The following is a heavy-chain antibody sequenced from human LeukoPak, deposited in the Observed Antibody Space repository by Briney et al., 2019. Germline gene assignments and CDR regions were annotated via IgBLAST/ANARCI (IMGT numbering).Heavy chain of an antibody. CDR2: MNPKSGNT. J-gene: IGHJ4*02. CDR1: GYTFTRYD. Sequence: ASVKVSCKASGYTFTRYDTNWVRQATGQGLEWMGWMNPKSGNTGHAQKFQGRVTITRDTSISTVYMELSSLRPEDTAVYFCARVDGSPDYWGQGTLVTVSS. CDR3: ARVDGSPDY. D-gene: IGHD2-15*01. V-gene: IGHV1-8*03.